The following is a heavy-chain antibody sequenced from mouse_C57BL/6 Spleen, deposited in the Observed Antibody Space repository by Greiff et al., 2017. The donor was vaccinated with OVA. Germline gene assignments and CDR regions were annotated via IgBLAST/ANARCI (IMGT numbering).Heavy chain of an antibody. J-gene: IGHJ1*03. V-gene: IGHV1-69*01. CDR2: IDPSDSYT. CDR1: GYTFTSYW. Sequence: VQLQQPGAELVMPGASVKLSCKASGYTFTSYWMHWVKQRPGQGLEWIGEIDPSDSYTNYNQKFKGKSTLTVDKSSSTAYMQLSSLTSEDSAVYYCARSHYGSSSSYWYFDVWGTGTTVTVSS. CDR3: ARSHYGSSSSYWYFDV. D-gene: IGHD1-1*01.